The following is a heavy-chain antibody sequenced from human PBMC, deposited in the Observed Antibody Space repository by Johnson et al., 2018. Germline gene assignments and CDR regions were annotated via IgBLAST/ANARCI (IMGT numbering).Heavy chain of an antibody. J-gene: IGHJ3*02. V-gene: IGHV1-8*02. CDR1: GGTFSSYA. D-gene: IGHD2-15*01. CDR2: ISAYNGIT. CDR3: ARYCSGGSCHSLVAFDI. Sequence: QVQLVQSGAEVKKPGSSVKVPCKASGGTFSSYAISWVRPAPGQGLEWLGGISAYNGITGYAQKFQGRVTMTKNTSINTAYMELSSLRSEDQAVYYCARYCSGGSCHSLVAFDILGQGTMVTVSS.